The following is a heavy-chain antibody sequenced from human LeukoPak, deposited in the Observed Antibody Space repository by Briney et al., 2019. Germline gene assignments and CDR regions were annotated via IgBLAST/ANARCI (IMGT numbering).Heavy chain of an antibody. Sequence: PGGSLRLSCAASGFTFSSYAMSWVRQAPGKGLEWVSAISGSGGSTYYADSVKGRFTISRDNSKNTLYLQMNGLRAEDTAVYYCAKDQLVVVVAASLYNWFDPWGQGTLVTVSS. J-gene: IGHJ5*02. CDR1: GFTFSSYA. D-gene: IGHD2-15*01. CDR2: ISGSGGST. V-gene: IGHV3-23*01. CDR3: AKDQLVVVVAASLYNWFDP.